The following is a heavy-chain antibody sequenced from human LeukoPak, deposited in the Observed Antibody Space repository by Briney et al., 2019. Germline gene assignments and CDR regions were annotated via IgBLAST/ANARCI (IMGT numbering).Heavy chain of an antibody. CDR3: ARVSRFYYYMDV. Sequence: SVKVSCKASGGTFSSYAISWVRQAPGQGLEWMGRIIPIFGTANYAQKFHGRVTITTDESTSTAYMDLSSLRSEDTAVYYCARVSRFYYYMDVWGKGTTVTVSS. J-gene: IGHJ6*03. CDR1: GGTFSSYA. D-gene: IGHD3-3*01. CDR2: IIPIFGTA. V-gene: IGHV1-69*05.